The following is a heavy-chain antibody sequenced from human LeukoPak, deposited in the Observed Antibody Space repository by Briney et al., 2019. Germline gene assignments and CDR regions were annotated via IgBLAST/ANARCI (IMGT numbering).Heavy chain of an antibody. Sequence: SETLSLTCTVSGDFITGSTYFWGWIRQPPGKGLEWIGSMYYSGSTYSNPSLRSRVTMSADPSKNQFSLNLQSVTAADTAVYYCAREIYDSTGYYYFDYWGQGTLVTVSS. CDR2: MYYSGST. J-gene: IGHJ4*02. CDR1: GDFITGSTYF. D-gene: IGHD3-22*01. CDR3: AREIYDSTGYYYFDY. V-gene: IGHV4-39*01.